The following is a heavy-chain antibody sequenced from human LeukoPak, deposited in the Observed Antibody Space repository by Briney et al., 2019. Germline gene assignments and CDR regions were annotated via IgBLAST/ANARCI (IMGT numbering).Heavy chain of an antibody. CDR3: ARDERTVADY. V-gene: IGHV1-2*06. J-gene: IGHJ4*02. D-gene: IGHD4-23*01. CDR2: INPNTGGT. Sequence: GASVKVSCKASGYTFTGYYMHWVRQAPGQGLEWMGRINPNTGGTNYAQKFQGRVTMTRDTSISTAYMELSWLRSDDTAVYYCARDERTVADYWGQGTMVTVSS. CDR1: GYTFTGYY.